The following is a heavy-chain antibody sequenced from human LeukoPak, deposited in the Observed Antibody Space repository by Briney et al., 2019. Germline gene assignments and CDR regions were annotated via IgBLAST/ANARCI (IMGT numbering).Heavy chain of an antibody. D-gene: IGHD3-16*01. V-gene: IGHV4-59*01. J-gene: IGHJ6*02. Sequence: SETLSLTCTVSGGSTSSYYWSWIRQPPGKGLEWIGYIYYSGSTNYNPSLKSRITISVDTSKNQFSLKLSSVTAADTAVYYCARRKNLGYYYGMDVWGQGTTVTVSS. CDR2: IYYSGST. CDR1: GGSTSSYY. CDR3: ARRKNLGYYYGMDV.